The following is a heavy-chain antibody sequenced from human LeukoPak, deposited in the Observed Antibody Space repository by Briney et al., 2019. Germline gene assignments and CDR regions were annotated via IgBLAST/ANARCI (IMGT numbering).Heavy chain of an antibody. CDR3: AREGTSARVMDY. V-gene: IGHV4-4*07. CDR1: GGSLSSCY. CDR2: IHTSGNT. J-gene: IGHJ4*02. Sequence: PSETLSLTCNVSGGSLSSCYWSWIRQPAGKGLEWIGRIHTSGNTNQNPSLKSRVTMSVDTSNNHFSLNLSSLTAADTAVYYCAREGTSARVMDYWGQGTLVTVSS. D-gene: IGHD6-6*01.